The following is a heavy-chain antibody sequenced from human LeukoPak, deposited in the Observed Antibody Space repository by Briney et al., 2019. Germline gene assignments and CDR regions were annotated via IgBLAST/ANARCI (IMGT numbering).Heavy chain of an antibody. CDR2: TSGSGGST. Sequence: SGGSLRLSCAASGFTFSSYAMSWVRQAPGKGLEWVSATSGSGGSTYYADSVKGRFTISRDNSKNTLYLQMNSLRAEDTAVYYCARASGYDVFDYWGQGTLVTVSS. J-gene: IGHJ4*02. CDR3: ARASGYDVFDY. D-gene: IGHD5-12*01. CDR1: GFTFSSYA. V-gene: IGHV3-23*01.